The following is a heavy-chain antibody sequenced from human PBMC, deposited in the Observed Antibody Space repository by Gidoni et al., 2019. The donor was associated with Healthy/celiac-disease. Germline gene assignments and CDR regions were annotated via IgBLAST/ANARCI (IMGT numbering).Heavy chain of an antibody. V-gene: IGHV3-30*02. D-gene: IGHD4-17*01. Sequence: QVQLVESGGGVVQPGGSLRLSCAASGFTFSSYGLHWVRQAPGKGLEWVAFIRDDGSNKYYADSVKGRFTISRDNSKNTLYLQMNSLRAEDTAVYYCAKGTSHFDYWGQGTLVTVSS. J-gene: IGHJ4*02. CDR1: GFTFSSYG. CDR2: IRDDGSNK. CDR3: AKGTSHFDY.